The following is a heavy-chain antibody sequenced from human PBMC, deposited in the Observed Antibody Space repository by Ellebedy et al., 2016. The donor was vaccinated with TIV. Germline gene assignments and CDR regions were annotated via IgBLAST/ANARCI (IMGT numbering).Heavy chain of an antibody. V-gene: IGHV3-7*01. CDR3: ARPNWNDAYYLEF. J-gene: IGHJ4*02. CDR1: GFTFSDYW. CDR2: IKQDGSEK. Sequence: GESLKISCSASGFTFSDYWMSWVRQAPGKGLEWVANIKQDGSEKYYVDSVKGRFTISRDNAKNSLYLQMNSLRAEDTAVYFCARPNWNDAYYLEFWGQGTLVTVSS. D-gene: IGHD1-20*01.